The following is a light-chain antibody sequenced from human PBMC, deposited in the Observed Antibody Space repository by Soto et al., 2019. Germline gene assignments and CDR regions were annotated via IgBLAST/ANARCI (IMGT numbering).Light chain of an antibody. CDR1: QSVTSNY. J-gene: IGKJ5*01. CDR2: GAS. V-gene: IGKV3-20*01. CDR3: QQYGSSAPVT. Sequence: EIVLTQSPGTLSLSPGDGATLSCRASQSVTSNYLAWYQQKPGQAPRLLIYGASSRATGIPDRFSGGGSGTDFTLAIIILEPEDFAIHYCQQYGSSAPVTFGQGTRLEIE.